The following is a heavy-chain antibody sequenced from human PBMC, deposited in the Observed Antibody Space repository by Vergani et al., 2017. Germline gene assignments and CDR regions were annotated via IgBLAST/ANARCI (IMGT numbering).Heavy chain of an antibody. D-gene: IGHD6-6*01. CDR3: AKDMSAQLVGLPDY. Sequence: VQLVQSGAEVKKPGASVKVSCAASGFTFSSYWMSWVRQAPGKGLEWVANIKQDGSEKYYVDSVKGRFTISRDNAKNSLYLQMNSLRAEDTALYYCAKDMSAQLVGLPDYWGQGTLVTVSS. CDR1: GFTFSSYW. V-gene: IGHV3-7*03. CDR2: IKQDGSEK. J-gene: IGHJ4*02.